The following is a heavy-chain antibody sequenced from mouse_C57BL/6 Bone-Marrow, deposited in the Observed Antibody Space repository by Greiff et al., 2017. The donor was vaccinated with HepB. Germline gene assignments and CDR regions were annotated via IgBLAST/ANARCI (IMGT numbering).Heavy chain of an antibody. CDR1: GYTFTSYW. Sequence: VKLLESGAELVKPGASVKLSCKASGYTFTSYWMHWVKPRPGQGLEWIGMIHPNSGSTNSNEKFKHKATLTVDKSSSTAYMQLSSLTSEDSAVYYCARLIGSRGDYWGQGTTLTVSS. CDR2: IHPNSGST. CDR3: ARLIGSRGDY. J-gene: IGHJ2*01. D-gene: IGHD1-1*01. V-gene: IGHV1-64*01.